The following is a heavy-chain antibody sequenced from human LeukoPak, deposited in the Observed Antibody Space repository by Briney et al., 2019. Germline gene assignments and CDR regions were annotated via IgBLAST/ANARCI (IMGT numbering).Heavy chain of an antibody. D-gene: IGHD2-15*01. CDR3: ARVYCSGGSCSAPRAYYYYMDV. CDR2: IYTSGST. J-gene: IGHJ6*03. V-gene: IGHV4-4*07. Sequence: SETLSLTCTVSGGSISSYYWSWIRQPAGKGLEWIGRIYTSGSTNYNPSLKSRVTMSVDTSKNQFSLKLSSVTAADTAVYYCARVYCSGGSCSAPRAYYYYMDVGGKGTTVTVSS. CDR1: GGSISSYY.